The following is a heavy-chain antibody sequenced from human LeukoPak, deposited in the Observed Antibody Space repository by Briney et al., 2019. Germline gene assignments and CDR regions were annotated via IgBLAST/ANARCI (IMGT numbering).Heavy chain of an antibody. J-gene: IGHJ4*02. V-gene: IGHV1-2*02. CDR3: ARTLYISAAPGGFDY. Sequence: ASVKVSCKASGYTFTGYYMHWVRQAPGQGLEWMGWINPNSGGTNYAQRFQGRVTMTRDTSISTAYMELNTLRSDDTAVYYCARTLYISAAPGGFDYWGQGTLATVSS. CDR2: INPNSGGT. D-gene: IGHD6-13*01. CDR1: GYTFTGYY.